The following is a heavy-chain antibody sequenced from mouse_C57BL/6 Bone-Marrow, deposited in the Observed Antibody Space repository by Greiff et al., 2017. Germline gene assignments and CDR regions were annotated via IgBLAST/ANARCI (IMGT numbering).Heavy chain of an antibody. CDR1: GYTFTDYY. CDR2: INPNNGGT. CDR3: AREGYFDV. V-gene: IGHV1-26*01. Sequence: EVKLQQSGPELVKPGASVKISCKASGYTFTDYYMNWVKQSHGKSLEWIGDINPNNGGTSYNQKFKGKATLTVDKSSSTAYMELRSLTSEDSAVYYCAREGYFDVWGTGTTVTVSS. J-gene: IGHJ1*03.